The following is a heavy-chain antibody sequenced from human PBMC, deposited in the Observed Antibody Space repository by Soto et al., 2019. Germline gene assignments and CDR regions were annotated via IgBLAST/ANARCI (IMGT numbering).Heavy chain of an antibody. D-gene: IGHD6-19*01. CDR1: VFNFGVFG. CDR3: ALTRRSSLLEVAGPGFEY. CDR2: LSYEGSEE. J-gene: IGHJ4*02. V-gene: IGHV3-30*03. Sequence: LRLSCATSVFNFGVFGMHWVRQAPGKGLEWLSVLSYEGSEEYYADSVRGRFTISRDNSKSTLFLQMDSLRVEDTGVYYCALTRRSSLLEVAGPGFEYWGQGTLVTVSS.